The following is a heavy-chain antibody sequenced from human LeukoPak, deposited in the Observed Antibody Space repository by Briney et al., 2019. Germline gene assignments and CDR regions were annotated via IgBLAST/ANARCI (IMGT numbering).Heavy chain of an antibody. Sequence: GRSLRLSCAASGFTFSSYGMHWVRQAPGKGLEWVAVIWYDGSNKFYADSVRDRFTISRDNSKNTLFLQMNSLRIEDTAVYYCAKVFEVRGARRPKDYWGQGTLVIVSS. D-gene: IGHD3-10*01. CDR1: GFTFSSYG. CDR2: IWYDGSNK. V-gene: IGHV3-33*06. J-gene: IGHJ4*02. CDR3: AKVFEVRGARRPKDY.